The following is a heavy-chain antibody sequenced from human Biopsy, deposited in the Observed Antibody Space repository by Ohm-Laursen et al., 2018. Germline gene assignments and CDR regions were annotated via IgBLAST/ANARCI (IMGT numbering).Heavy chain of an antibody. CDR1: GGSISNNNYY. V-gene: IGHV4-39*01. J-gene: IGHJ5*02. CDR2: IFYRGST. D-gene: IGHD3-22*01. Sequence: LETLSLTCTVSGGSISNNNYYWGWIRQPPGKGLEWIGSIFYRGSTHYKPSLKSRVNISVDTSKNQFSLKLNSVTAADTAVYYCARDYDTSGYYYVSWGQGTLVTVSS. CDR3: ARDYDTSGYYYVS.